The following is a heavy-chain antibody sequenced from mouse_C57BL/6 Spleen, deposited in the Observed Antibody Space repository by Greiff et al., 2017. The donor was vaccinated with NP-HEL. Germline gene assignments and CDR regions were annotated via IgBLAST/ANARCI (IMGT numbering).Heavy chain of an antibody. CDR1: GYSITSGYY. J-gene: IGHJ2*01. Sequence: DVKLQESGPGLVKPSQSLSLTCSVTGYSITSGYYWNWIRQFPGNKLEWMGYISYDGSNNYNPSLKNRISITRDTSKNQFFLKLNSVTTEDTATYYCAREEDGSSYFDYWGQGTTLTVSS. V-gene: IGHV3-6*01. CDR3: AREEDGSSYFDY. D-gene: IGHD1-1*01. CDR2: ISYDGSN.